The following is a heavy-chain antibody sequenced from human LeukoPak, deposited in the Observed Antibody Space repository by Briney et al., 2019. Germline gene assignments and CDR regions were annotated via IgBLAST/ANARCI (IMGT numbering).Heavy chain of an antibody. V-gene: IGHV2-70*01. Sequence: SGPTLVNPTQTLTLTCTFSGFSLSTSKMCVSWIRQPPGKALEWLALIDWDDDKYYSTSLRTRLTISKDTSKNQVVLTMTNMDPVDTATYYCARTYYGSGPDDTPDFDYWGQGTLVTVSS. CDR2: IDWDDDK. CDR1: GFSLSTSKMC. D-gene: IGHD3-10*01. CDR3: ARTYYGSGPDDTPDFDY. J-gene: IGHJ4*02.